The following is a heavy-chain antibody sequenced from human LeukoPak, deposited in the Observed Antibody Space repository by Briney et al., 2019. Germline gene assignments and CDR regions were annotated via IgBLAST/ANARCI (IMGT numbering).Heavy chain of an antibody. D-gene: IGHD6-13*01. J-gene: IGHJ6*03. CDR2: INPNSGGT. Sequence: ASVKVSCKASGGTFSSYAISWVRQAPGQGLEWMGWINPNSGGTNYAQKFQGRVTMTRDTSISTAYMELSRLRSDDTAVYYCAMQQLVGRNYYYYMDVWGKGTTVTVSS. CDR3: AMQQLVGRNYYYYMDV. V-gene: IGHV1-2*02. CDR1: GGTFSSYA.